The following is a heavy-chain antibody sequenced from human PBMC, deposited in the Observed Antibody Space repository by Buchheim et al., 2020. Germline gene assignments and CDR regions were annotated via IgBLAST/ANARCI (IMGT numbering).Heavy chain of an antibody. V-gene: IGHV3-23*01. J-gene: IGHJ4*02. CDR1: GFTLSNYA. CDR3: AKVYNGDYVTRYYFDY. D-gene: IGHD4-17*01. Sequence: EVQLLESGGDLVQPGGSLRLSCAASGFTLSNYAMSWVRQAPGKGLEWVSSISSAGDKTYYIDSVKGRFTISRDNSRNTLVLQMSSLRAEDTALYYCAKVYNGDYVTRYYFDYWGQGTL. CDR2: ISSAGDKT.